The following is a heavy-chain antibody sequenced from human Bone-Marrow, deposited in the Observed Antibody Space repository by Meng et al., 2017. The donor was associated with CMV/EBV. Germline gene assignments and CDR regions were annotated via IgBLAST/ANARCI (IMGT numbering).Heavy chain of an antibody. Sequence: SESLSLTCAVYGGSFSGYYWSWIRQPPGKGLEWIGYIYYSGSTNYNPSLKSRVTISVDTSKNKFSLKLSSVTAADTAVYYCARITTLKWGDYFDYWGQGTLVTVSS. CDR3: ARITTLKWGDYFDY. CDR1: GGSFSGYY. J-gene: IGHJ4*02. V-gene: IGHV4-59*01. D-gene: IGHD3-16*01. CDR2: IYYSGST.